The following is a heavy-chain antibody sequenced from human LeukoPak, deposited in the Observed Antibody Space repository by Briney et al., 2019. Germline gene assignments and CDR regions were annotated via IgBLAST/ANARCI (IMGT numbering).Heavy chain of an antibody. J-gene: IGHJ3*02. CDR1: GYTFTGYY. CDR2: INPNSGGT. V-gene: IGHV1-2*02. CDR3: AREHSSGYYFDAFDI. D-gene: IGHD3-22*01. Sequence: GASVKVSCKASGYTFTGYYMHWVRQAPGQGLEWMGWINPNSGGTNYAQKFQGRVTMTRDTSISTAYMELSRLRSDDTAVYYCAREHSSGYYFDAFDIWGQGTMVTVS.